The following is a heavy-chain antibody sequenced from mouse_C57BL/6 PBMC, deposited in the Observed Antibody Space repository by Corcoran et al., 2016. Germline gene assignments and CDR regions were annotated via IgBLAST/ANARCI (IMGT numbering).Heavy chain of an antibody. V-gene: IGHV1-19*01. CDR3: ARSYYYGSSS. D-gene: IGHD1-1*01. J-gene: IGHJ2*01. CDR2: INPYNGGT. Sequence: EVQLQQSGPVLVKPGASVKMSCKASGYTFTDYYMNWVKQSHGKSLEWIGVINPYNGGTSYNQKFKGKATLPVDKSSSTAYMELNSLTSEDSAVYYCARSYYYGSSSWGQGTTLTVSS. CDR1: GYTFTDYY.